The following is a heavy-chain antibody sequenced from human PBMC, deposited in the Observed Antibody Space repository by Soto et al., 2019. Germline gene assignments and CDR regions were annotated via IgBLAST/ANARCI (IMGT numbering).Heavy chain of an antibody. V-gene: IGHV1-2*04. D-gene: IGHD2-2*01. CDR1: GYTFTGYY. Sequence: ASVKVSCKASGYTFTGYYMHWVRQAPGQGLEWMGWINPNSGGTNYAQKFQGWVTMTRDTSISTAYMELSRLRSDDTAVYYCARGPPNIVVVPAAPNFDYWGQGTLVTVSS. CDR3: ARGPPNIVVVPAAPNFDY. J-gene: IGHJ4*02. CDR2: INPNSGGT.